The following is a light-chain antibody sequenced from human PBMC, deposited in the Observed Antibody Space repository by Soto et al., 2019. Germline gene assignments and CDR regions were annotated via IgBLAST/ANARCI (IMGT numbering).Light chain of an antibody. Sequence: DIQMTQSPSSLSASAGDRVTITCRASQSVSTYLNWYQQKPGEAPKLLIYAASTLQSGVPSRFSGSGSGTEFTLTISSLQTEDFATYFCQQSTSAPPYTFGQGTKLEIE. J-gene: IGKJ2*01. CDR1: QSVSTY. V-gene: IGKV1-39*01. CDR3: QQSTSAPPYT. CDR2: AAS.